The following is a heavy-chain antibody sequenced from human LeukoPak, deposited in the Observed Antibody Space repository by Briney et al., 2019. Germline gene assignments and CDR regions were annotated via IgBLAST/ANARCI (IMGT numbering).Heavy chain of an antibody. CDR2: ISSSSSTI. D-gene: IGHD2-15*01. Sequence: GGSLRLSCAASGFTFNTYTMNWVRQAPGKGLEWVSYISSSSSTIYYADSVKGRFTISRDNAKNSLYLQMNSLRAEDTAVYYCARWTLQYCSGGSCYPVPPYYYYYYMDVWGKGTTVTVSS. CDR1: GFTFNTYT. V-gene: IGHV3-48*01. CDR3: ARWTLQYCSGGSCYPVPPYYYYYYMDV. J-gene: IGHJ6*03.